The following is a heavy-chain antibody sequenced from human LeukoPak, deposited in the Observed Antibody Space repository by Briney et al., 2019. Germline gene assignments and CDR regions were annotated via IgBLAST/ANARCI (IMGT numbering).Heavy chain of an antibody. Sequence: GGSLRLSCATSGFTFNNYAMNWARQAPGKGLEWVSVISGSGGTTYYADSVKGRFTISRDSSKNTLYLQMNSLRAEDTAVYYCAKVSGGGLYYDGMDVWGQGTTVTVSS. CDR2: ISGSGGTT. V-gene: IGHV3-23*01. CDR1: GFTFNNYA. D-gene: IGHD1-14*01. CDR3: AKVSGGGLYYDGMDV. J-gene: IGHJ6*02.